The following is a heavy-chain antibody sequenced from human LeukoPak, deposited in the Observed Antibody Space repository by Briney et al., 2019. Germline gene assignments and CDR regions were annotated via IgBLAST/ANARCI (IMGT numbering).Heavy chain of an antibody. J-gene: IGHJ3*02. CDR2: IIPIFGTA. Sequence: GASVKVSCKASGGTFSRYAISWVRQAPGQGLEWMGGIIPIFGTANYAQKFQGRVTITADESTSTAYMELSSLRSEDTAVYYCARTVGYCSGGSCYSNAFDIWGQGTMLTVSS. V-gene: IGHV1-69*01. CDR3: ARTVGYCSGGSCYSNAFDI. CDR1: GGTFSRYA. D-gene: IGHD2-15*01.